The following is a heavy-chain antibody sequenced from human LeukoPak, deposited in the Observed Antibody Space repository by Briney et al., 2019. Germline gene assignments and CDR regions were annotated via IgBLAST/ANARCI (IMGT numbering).Heavy chain of an antibody. CDR2: ISAYNGNT. Sequence: ASVKVSCKASGYTFTSYGISWVRQAPGQGLEWMGWISAYNGNTNYAQKLQGRVTMTRDTSISTAYMELSRLRSDDTAVYYCARRNGDCSGGSCYSKRGFDPWGQGTLVTVSS. J-gene: IGHJ5*02. CDR1: GYTFTSYG. D-gene: IGHD2-15*01. V-gene: IGHV1-18*01. CDR3: ARRNGDCSGGSCYSKRGFDP.